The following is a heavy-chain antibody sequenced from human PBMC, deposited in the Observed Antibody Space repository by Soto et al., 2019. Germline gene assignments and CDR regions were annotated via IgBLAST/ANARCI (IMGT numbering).Heavy chain of an antibody. V-gene: IGHV3-13*01. CDR3: ARGSTPENLWMGRNWFDP. CDR1: GFTFSSYD. J-gene: IGHJ5*02. CDR2: IGTAGDT. D-gene: IGHD3-10*01. Sequence: GGSLRLSCAASGFTFSSYDMHWVRQATGKGLEWVSAIGTAGDTYYPGSVKGRFTISRENAKNSLYLQMNSLRAEDTAVYYCARGSTPENLWMGRNWFDPWGQGTLVTVSS.